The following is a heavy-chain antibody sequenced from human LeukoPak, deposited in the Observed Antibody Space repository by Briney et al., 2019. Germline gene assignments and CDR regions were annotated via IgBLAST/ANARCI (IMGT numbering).Heavy chain of an antibody. Sequence: PGGSLRLSCAASGFTFSTYAMTWVCQAPGKGLEWVSTVTGSGSSTHYADSVKGRFTISRDNSKSTLYLQMNSLRAEDTAVYYCAGGVPTTPDYWGQGTLVTVSS. CDR3: AGGVPTTPDY. CDR1: GFTFSTYA. D-gene: IGHD5-12*01. CDR2: VTGSGSST. V-gene: IGHV3-23*01. J-gene: IGHJ4*02.